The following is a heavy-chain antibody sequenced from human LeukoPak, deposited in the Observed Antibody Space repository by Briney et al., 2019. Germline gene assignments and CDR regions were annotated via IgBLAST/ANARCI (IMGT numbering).Heavy chain of an antibody. CDR3: VTDHRYYYGSGTYYLT. V-gene: IGHV3-64D*09. J-gene: IGHJ5*02. D-gene: IGHD3-10*01. CDR1: GFTFSSYA. Sequence: GGSLRLSCSASGFTFSSYAMHWVRQAPGQGLEYVSAISTDGGTTYYADSVKGRFTISRDNSKSTLYLQLSSLRSEDTAVYYCVTDHRYYYGSGTYYLTWGQGTLVTVSS. CDR2: ISTDGGTT.